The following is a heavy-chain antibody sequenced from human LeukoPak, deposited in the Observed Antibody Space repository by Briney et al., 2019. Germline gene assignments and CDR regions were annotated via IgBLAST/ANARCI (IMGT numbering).Heavy chain of an antibody. D-gene: IGHD3-22*01. CDR3: ARVGYYESSGYYEY. V-gene: IGHV1-2*06. J-gene: IGHJ4*02. CDR1: GYTLTDYY. CDR2: INPNSGGT. Sequence: ASVKVSCKASGYTLTDYYMHWVRQAPGQGLEWMGRINPNSGGTNYAQKFQGRVTMTRDTSISTVYMELSRLRSDDTAVYYCARVGYYESSGYYEYWGQGTLVTVSS.